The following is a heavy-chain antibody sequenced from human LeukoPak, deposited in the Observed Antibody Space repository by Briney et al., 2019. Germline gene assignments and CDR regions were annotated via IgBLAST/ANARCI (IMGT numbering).Heavy chain of an antibody. D-gene: IGHD5-18*01. V-gene: IGHV3-23*01. CDR2: ISISGAST. CDR1: GFTFSSYA. Sequence: PGGSLRLSCTASGFTFSSYAMTWVRQAPGKGLEWVSGISISGASTYYADSVKGRFTISRDNPKNTLYLQMNSLRAEDTAVYYCAKVIDSYGQGDIWGQGTMVTVSS. CDR3: AKVIDSYGQGDI. J-gene: IGHJ3*02.